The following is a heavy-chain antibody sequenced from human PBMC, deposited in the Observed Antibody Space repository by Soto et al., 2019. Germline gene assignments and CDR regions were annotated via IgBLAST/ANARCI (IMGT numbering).Heavy chain of an antibody. CDR1: GGSISNGDYY. J-gene: IGHJ6*02. Sequence: ASETLSLTCSVSGGSISNGDYYWTWIRQPPGKGLEWIGHIYYNGNTYYNPSLKSRLTMSLDTSQNQFSLHLTSVIAADSASYFCARATTVTSSFFYYGMDVWGQGTTVTVS. CDR2: IYYNGNT. D-gene: IGHD4-17*01. V-gene: IGHV4-30-4*08. CDR3: ARATTVTSSFFYYGMDV.